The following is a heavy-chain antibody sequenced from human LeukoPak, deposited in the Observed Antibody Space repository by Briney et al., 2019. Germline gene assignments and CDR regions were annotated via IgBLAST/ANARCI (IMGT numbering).Heavy chain of an antibody. CDR2: IKEDGSET. CDR3: ARDDGFRTVDY. CDR1: GFTFSSYW. V-gene: IGHV3-7*01. D-gene: IGHD1-14*01. Sequence: GGSLRLSCAASGFTFSSYWMSWVRQAPGKGLEWVAKIKEDGSETYYVDSLKGRFTISRDNAKTSLYLQMTSLRADDTAVYYCARDDGFRTVDYWGQGTLVSVST. J-gene: IGHJ4*02.